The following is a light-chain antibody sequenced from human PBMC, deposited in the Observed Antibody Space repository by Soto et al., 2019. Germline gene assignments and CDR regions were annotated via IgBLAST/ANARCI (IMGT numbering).Light chain of an antibody. J-gene: IGLJ2*01. CDR1: SSNIGAGYD. CDR2: GNS. Sequence: QLVLTQPHSVSGAPGQRVTISCTGSSSNIGAGYDVHWYQQLPGTAPKLLISGNSNRPSGVPDRFSGSKSGTSASLAITGLQAEDEADYYCQSYDSSLSGVVFGGGTKLTVL. CDR3: QSYDSSLSGVV. V-gene: IGLV1-40*01.